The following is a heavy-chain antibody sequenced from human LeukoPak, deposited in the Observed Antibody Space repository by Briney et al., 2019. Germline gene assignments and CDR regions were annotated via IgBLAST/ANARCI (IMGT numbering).Heavy chain of an antibody. CDR2: IKQDGSEM. CDR3: AKSNRQDCSSTSCRY. Sequence: GGSLRLSCAASEFTFSNYWMTWVRQAPGKGLEWVANIKQDGSEMYYVDSVKGRFTISRDNAKNTLYLQMNSLRAEDTAVYYCAKSNRQDCSSTSCRYWGQGTLVTVSS. J-gene: IGHJ4*02. V-gene: IGHV3-7*01. CDR1: EFTFSNYW. D-gene: IGHD2-2*01.